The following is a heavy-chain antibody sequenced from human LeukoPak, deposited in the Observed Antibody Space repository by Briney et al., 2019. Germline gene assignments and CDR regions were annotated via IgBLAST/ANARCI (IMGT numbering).Heavy chain of an antibody. CDR1: GFTFDDYG. CDR2: INWNGGNT. J-gene: IGHJ4*02. V-gene: IGHV3-20*04. D-gene: IGHD5-18*01. Sequence: GGSLRLSCAASGFTFDDYGMSWVRQAPGKGLEWVSGINWNGGNTGYADSVKGRFTISRDNAKNSLYLQMNSLRAEDTALYYCARDLRIQLWTAFDYWGQGTLVTVSS. CDR3: ARDLRIQLWTAFDY.